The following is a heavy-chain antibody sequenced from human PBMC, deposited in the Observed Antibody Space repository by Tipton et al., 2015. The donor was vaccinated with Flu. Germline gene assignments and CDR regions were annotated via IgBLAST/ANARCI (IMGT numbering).Heavy chain of an antibody. CDR1: GYSISSGYY. V-gene: IGHV4-38-2*02. D-gene: IGHD3-22*01. Sequence: TLSLTCTVSGYSISSGYYWGWIRQPPGKGLEWIGSIYHSGSTYYNPSLKSRVTISVDTSKSQFSLKLSSVTAADTAVYYCARKWLSAFDIWGQGTMVTVSS. J-gene: IGHJ3*02. CDR2: IYHSGST. CDR3: ARKWLSAFDI.